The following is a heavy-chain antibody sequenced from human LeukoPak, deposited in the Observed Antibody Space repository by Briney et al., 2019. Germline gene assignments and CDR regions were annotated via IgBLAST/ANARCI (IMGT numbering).Heavy chain of an antibody. Sequence: SETLSLTCTVSGGSVSSDIYYWSWIRQPPGKGLEWIGYIYYSGSTNYNPSLLSRATISVDTHKNQFSLKLSSVTAADTAVYYCARGGAYYASGSYLGYWGQGTLVTVSS. J-gene: IGHJ4*02. CDR1: GGSVSSDIYY. CDR3: ARGGAYYASGSYLGY. V-gene: IGHV4-61*01. CDR2: IYYSGST. D-gene: IGHD3-10*01.